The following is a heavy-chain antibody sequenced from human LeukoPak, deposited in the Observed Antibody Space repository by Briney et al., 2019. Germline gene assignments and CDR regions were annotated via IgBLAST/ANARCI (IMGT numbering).Heavy chain of an antibody. CDR3: ASGLRALFDP. V-gene: IGHV1-18*01. CDR1: GYTFTSYD. Sequence: ASVKVSCKASGYTFTSYDISWVRQGPGQGLEWVGWISAYNGNTNYAQKLQGRVTMTTDTSTSTAYMALRSLRSDDTAVYYCASGLRALFDPWGQGTLVTVSS. J-gene: IGHJ5*02. CDR2: ISAYNGNT. D-gene: IGHD4-17*01.